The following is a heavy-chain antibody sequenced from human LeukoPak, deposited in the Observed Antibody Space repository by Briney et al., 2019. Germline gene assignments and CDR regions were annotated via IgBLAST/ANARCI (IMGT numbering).Heavy chain of an antibody. Sequence: SETLSLTCSVSGGSISSGGYYWRWIRQHPGTGLEWIGYIYYSGNTYYNPSLKSRITISVDTSKNQFSLNLTSVTAADTAVYYCARCPGWFDPGGQGTLVTVSS. CDR3: ARCPGWFDP. V-gene: IGHV4-31*03. CDR2: IYYSGNT. CDR1: GGSISSGGYY. J-gene: IGHJ5*02.